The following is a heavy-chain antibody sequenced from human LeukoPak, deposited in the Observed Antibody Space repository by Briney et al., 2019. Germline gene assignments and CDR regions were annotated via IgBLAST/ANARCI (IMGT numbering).Heavy chain of an antibody. V-gene: IGHV1-46*01. CDR1: GGTFSSYA. D-gene: IGHD2-15*01. Sequence: GSSVKVSCKASGGTFSSYAISWVGQAPGQGLEWMGIINPSGDSTSYAQKFQGRVTMTRDTSTSTVYMELSSLRSEDTAVYYCARGVRSDCYSCFDYWGQGTLVTVSS. J-gene: IGHJ4*02. CDR2: INPSGDST. CDR3: ARGVRSDCYSCFDY.